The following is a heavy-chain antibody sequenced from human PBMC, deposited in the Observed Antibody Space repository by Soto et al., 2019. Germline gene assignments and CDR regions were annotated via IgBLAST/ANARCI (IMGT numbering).Heavy chain of an antibody. CDR1: GGTFSSYA. J-gene: IGHJ6*02. CDR2: IIPIFGTA. D-gene: IGHD3-22*01. CDR3: ARIVVVIKSVYYYGMDV. Sequence: QVQLVQSGAEVKKPGSSVTVSCKASGGTFSSYAISWVRQAPGQGLEWMGGIIPIFGTANYAQKFQGRVTITADESTSTAYMELSSLRSEDTAVYYCARIVVVIKSVYYYGMDVWGQGNTVTVSS. V-gene: IGHV1-69*01.